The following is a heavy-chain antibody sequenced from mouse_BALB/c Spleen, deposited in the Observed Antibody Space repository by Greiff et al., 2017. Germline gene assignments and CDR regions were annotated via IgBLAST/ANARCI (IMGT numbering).Heavy chain of an antibody. CDR2: IYPSDSYT. V-gene: IGHV1-69*02. J-gene: IGHJ2*01. CDR1: GYTFTSYW. D-gene: IGHD1-1*01. CDR3: TRDYGSREYYFDY. Sequence: QVQLQQPGAELVRPGASVKLSCKASGYTFTSYWINWVKQRPGQGLEWIGNIYPSDSYTNYNQKFKDKATLTVDKSSSTAYMQLSSQTSEDSAVYYCTRDYGSREYYFDYWGQGTTLTVSS.